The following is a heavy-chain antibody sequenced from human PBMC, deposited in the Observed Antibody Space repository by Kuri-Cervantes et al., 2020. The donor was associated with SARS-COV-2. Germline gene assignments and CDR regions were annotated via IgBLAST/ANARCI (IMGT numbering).Heavy chain of an antibody. D-gene: IGHD2-21*02. V-gene: IGHV3-30-3*01. J-gene: IGHJ5*02. CDR1: GFTFSSYA. CDR2: ISYDGSNK. CDR3: AREVVTPYNWFDP. Sequence: GESLKISCAASGFTFSSYAMHWVRQAPGKGLEWVAVISYDGSNKYYADSVKGRFTISRDNSKNTLYLQMNSLRAEDTAVYYCAREVVTPYNWFDPWGRGTLVTVSS.